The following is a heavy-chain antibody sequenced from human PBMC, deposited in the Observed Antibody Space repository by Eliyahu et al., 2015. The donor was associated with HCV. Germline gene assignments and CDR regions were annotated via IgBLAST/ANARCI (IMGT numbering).Heavy chain of an antibody. D-gene: IGHD3-3*01. CDR3: AKGSRVSGYYIAFDY. CDR1: GFTFSSYA. Sequence: EVQLLESGGGLVQPGGSLRLSCAASGFTFSSYAMSWVRQAPGKGLQWVSSISGSGGTTYYADSVKGRFTISRDNSKNTLYLQMNSLRAEDTAVYYCAKGSRVSGYYIAFDYWGQGTLVTVSS. J-gene: IGHJ4*02. CDR2: ISGSGGTT. V-gene: IGHV3-23*01.